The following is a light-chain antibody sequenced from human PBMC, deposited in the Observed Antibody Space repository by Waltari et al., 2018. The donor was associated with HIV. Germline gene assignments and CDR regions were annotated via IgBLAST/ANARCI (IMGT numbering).Light chain of an antibody. CDR1: QSVSRY. V-gene: IGKV3-11*01. J-gene: IGKJ4*01. CDR3: QQRNKWPST. CDR2: YVS. Sequence: EIVLTQSPATLSLSPGERATLPCRASQSVSRYLGWYQHKPGQAPRLLIYYVSNRATGIPARFSGSGSGTDSTLTISSLEPEDSAVYYCQQRNKWPSTFGGGTKVEIK.